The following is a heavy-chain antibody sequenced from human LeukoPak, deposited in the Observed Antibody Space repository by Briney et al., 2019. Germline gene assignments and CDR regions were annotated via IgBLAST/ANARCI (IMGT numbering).Heavy chain of an antibody. V-gene: IGHV1-8*01. CDR2: ISPSNGNT. Sequence: ASVKVSCKASGYTFTSYDISWVRLAPGQGFEWVGWISPSNGNTGYAQKFQGRVTMTRSTSISTVYMELSSLRSEDTAVYYCARVQRVTFPLKYYFDYWGQGTLVTVSS. D-gene: IGHD3-10*01. J-gene: IGHJ4*02. CDR1: GYTFTSYD. CDR3: ARVQRVTFPLKYYFDY.